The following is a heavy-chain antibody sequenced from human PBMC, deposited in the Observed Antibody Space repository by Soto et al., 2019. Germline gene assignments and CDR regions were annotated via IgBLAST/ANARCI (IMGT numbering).Heavy chain of an antibody. CDR3: ARDERRLGRGNYYYYGMDV. V-gene: IGHV3-11*01. J-gene: IGHJ6*02. CDR1: GFTFSDYY. CDR2: ISSSRTT. D-gene: IGHD4-17*01. Sequence: QVQLVESGGGLVKPGGSLRLSCAASGFTFSDYYMSWIRQAPGKGLEWVSYISSSRTTYYADSVKGRFTISRDNAKNSLYXQMNSLRAEDTAVYYCARDERRLGRGNYYYYGMDVWGQGTTVTVSS.